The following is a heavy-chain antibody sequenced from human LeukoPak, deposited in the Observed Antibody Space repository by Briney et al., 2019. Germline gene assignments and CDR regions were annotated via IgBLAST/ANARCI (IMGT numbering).Heavy chain of an antibody. CDR3: TTGMYSSGWL. V-gene: IGHV3-15*01. D-gene: IGHD6-19*01. Sequence: GGSLRLSCAASGFTFSNAWMSWIRQAPGKGLERIGRIKSKTDGGTADYAAPVKGRFSISRDDSKNTLHLQMNSLKTEDTAVYYCTTGMYSSGWLWGQGTLVTVSS. J-gene: IGHJ4*02. CDR1: GFTFSNAW. CDR2: IKSKTDGGTA.